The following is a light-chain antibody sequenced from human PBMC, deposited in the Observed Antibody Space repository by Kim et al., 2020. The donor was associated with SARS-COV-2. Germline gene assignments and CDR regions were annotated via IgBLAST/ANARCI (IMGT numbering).Light chain of an antibody. J-gene: IGKJ2*01. CDR3: QQYNGFPYT. V-gene: IGKV1-5*03. CDR1: QSISTS. CDR2: KAS. Sequence: DIQMTQSPSTLSGSVGDRVTMTCRASQSISTSLAWYQQKPGNAPKLLIYKASRLESGVPSRFSGTGSGTEFTLTITSLQTDDFATYYCQQYNGFPYTFGQGTKLEI.